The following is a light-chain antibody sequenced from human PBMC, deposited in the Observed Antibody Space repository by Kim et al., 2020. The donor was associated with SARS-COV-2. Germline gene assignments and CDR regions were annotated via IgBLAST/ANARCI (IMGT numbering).Light chain of an antibody. Sequence: YELTQPLSVSVALGQTARITCGGNDIGSKNVHWYQQKPGQAPVLVIYRDSNRPSGIPERFPGSNSGNTATLTISRAQAGDEADYYCQVWDSSTAVFGGGTQLTVL. CDR3: QVWDSSTAV. CDR2: RDS. J-gene: IGLJ3*02. CDR1: DIGSKN. V-gene: IGLV3-9*01.